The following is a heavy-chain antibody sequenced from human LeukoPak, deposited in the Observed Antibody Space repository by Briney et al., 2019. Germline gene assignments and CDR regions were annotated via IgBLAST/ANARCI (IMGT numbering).Heavy chain of an antibody. J-gene: IGHJ5*02. CDR3: ARGADGASSNSRGWFDP. V-gene: IGHV3-21*01. CDR1: GFTFNRYN. Sequence: PWGSLRLSCAASGFTFNRYNMSWVRQAPGKGLEWVSSISTSSSYIYYADSVRGRFTISRDNAKNSLYLQMNSLRAEDTAVYSCARGADGASSNSRGWFDPWGQGTLVSVSS. D-gene: IGHD4/OR15-4a*01. CDR2: ISTSSSYI.